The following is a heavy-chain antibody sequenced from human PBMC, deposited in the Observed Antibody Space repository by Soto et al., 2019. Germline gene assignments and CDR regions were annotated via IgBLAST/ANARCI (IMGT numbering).Heavy chain of an antibody. V-gene: IGHV1-2*04. CDR1: GYTFTGYY. J-gene: IGHJ4*02. CDR2: INPNSGGT. Sequence: GPSVKVSCKASGYTFTGYYMHWVRQAPGQGLEWMGWINPNSGGTNYAQKFQGWVTMTRDTSISTAYMELSRLRSDDTAVYYCARVPMVRGVHFDYWGQGTLVTVSS. D-gene: IGHD3-10*01. CDR3: ARVPMVRGVHFDY.